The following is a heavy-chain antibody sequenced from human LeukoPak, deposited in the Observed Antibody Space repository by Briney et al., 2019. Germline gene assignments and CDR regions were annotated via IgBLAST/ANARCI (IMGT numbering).Heavy chain of an antibody. Sequence: GASVKVSCKASGYTFTSYGISWVRQAPGQGLEWMGWISAYNGNTNYAQKLQGRVTMTTDTSTSTAYMELRSLRSDDTAVYYCARDRRDIVVVPAAIRNWFDPWGQGTLVTVSS. D-gene: IGHD2-2*02. J-gene: IGHJ5*02. V-gene: IGHV1-18*01. CDR1: GYTFTSYG. CDR3: ARDRRDIVVVPAAIRNWFDP. CDR2: ISAYNGNT.